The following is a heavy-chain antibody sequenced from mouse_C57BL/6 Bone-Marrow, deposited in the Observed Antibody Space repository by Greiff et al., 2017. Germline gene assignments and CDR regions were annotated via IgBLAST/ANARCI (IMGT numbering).Heavy chain of an antibody. J-gene: IGHJ4*01. V-gene: IGHV5-6*01. CDR3: SRPYYAMDY. CDR1: GFTFSSYG. Sequence: DVQLVESGGDLVKPGGSLKLSCAASGFTFSSYGMSWVRQTPDKRLEWVATISSGGSYTYYPDSVKGRFTISRDNAKNTLYLQMSSLKSEDTARYYCSRPYYAMDYWGQGTSVTVSS. CDR2: ISSGGSYT.